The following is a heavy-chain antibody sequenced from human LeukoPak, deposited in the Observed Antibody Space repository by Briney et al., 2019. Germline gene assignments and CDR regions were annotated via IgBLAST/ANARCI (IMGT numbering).Heavy chain of an antibody. V-gene: IGHV3-48*03. J-gene: IGHJ4*02. Sequence: GGSLRLSCAASGFTFSSYEMNWVRQAPGKGLEWVSYISSSGSTIYYADSVKGRFTISRDNAKNSLYLQMNSLRAEDAAVYYCAKALEIVVVVAATRRSTSDYWGQGTLVTVSS. CDR3: AKALEIVVVVAATRRSTSDY. CDR1: GFTFSSYE. D-gene: IGHD2-15*01. CDR2: ISSSGSTI.